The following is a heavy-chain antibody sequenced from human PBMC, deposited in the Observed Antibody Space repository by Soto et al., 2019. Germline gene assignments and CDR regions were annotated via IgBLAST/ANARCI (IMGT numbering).Heavy chain of an antibody. J-gene: IGHJ5*02. D-gene: IGHD6-19*01. CDR3: ATRPPRYSSGWHPGFDP. CDR1: GYTLTELS. CDR2: FDPEDGET. V-gene: IGHV1-24*01. Sequence: ASVKVSCKVSGYTLTELSMHWVRQAPGKGLEWMGGFDPEDGETIYAQKFQGRVTMTEDTSTDTAYMELSSLRSEDTTVYYCATRPPRYSSGWHPGFDPWGQGTLVTVSS.